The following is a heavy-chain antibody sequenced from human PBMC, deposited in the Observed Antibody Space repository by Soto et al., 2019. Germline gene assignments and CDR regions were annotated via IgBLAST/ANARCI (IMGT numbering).Heavy chain of an antibody. Sequence: SETVSVTCAIYGGSLSGYYWSWIRQPPGKGLEWIGEINHSGRTYYRSKWYNDYAVSVKSRITINPDTSKNQFSLQLNSVTPEDTAVYYCARVPASLGYYYDSSGQGDAFDIWAQGTMVTVSS. CDR2: INHSGRT. CDR1: GGSLSGYY. D-gene: IGHD3-22*01. CDR3: ARVPASLGYYYDSSGQGDAFDI. V-gene: IGHV4-34*01. J-gene: IGHJ3*02.